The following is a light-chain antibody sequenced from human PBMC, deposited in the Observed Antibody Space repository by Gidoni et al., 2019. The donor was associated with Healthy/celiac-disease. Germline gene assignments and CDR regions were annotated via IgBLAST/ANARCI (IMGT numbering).Light chain of an antibody. J-gene: IGKJ2*01. V-gene: IGKV1-9*01. CDR2: AAS. Sequence: DIQLTQSPSFLSASVGDRVTITCRASQGISSYLAWYQQKPGKAPKLLIYAASTLQSGVPSRFSGSGSGTEFSLTISSLQPEDLATYYCQQLNSYRGYTFGQGTKLEIK. CDR1: QGISSY. CDR3: QQLNSYRGYT.